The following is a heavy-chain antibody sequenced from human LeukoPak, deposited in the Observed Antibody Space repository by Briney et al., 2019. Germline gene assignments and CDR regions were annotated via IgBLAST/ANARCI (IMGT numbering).Heavy chain of an antibody. CDR2: IYYSGST. CDR1: GGSISSSSYY. V-gene: IGHV4-39*07. D-gene: IGHD6-19*01. J-gene: IGHJ4*02. Sequence: SETLSLTCTVSGGSISSSSYYWGWIRQPPGKGLEWIGSIYYSGSTYYNPSLKSRVTISVDTSKNQFSLKLSSVTAADTAVYYCARGGSSGWGDFDYWGQGTLVTVSS. CDR3: ARGGSSGWGDFDY.